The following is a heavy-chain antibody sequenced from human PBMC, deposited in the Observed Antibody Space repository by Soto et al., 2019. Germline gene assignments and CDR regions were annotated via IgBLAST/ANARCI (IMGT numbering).Heavy chain of an antibody. CDR3: ARERKDDILTGYYYGIDY. D-gene: IGHD3-9*01. CDR2: IYYSGST. V-gene: IGHV4-31*03. J-gene: IGHJ4*02. Sequence: PSKTLSLTCTVSGGSISSGGYYWSWIRQHPGKGLEWIGYIYYSGSTYYNPSLKSRVTISVDTSKNQFSLKLSPVTAADTAVYYCARERKDDILTGYYYGIDYWGQGTLVTVSS. CDR1: GGSISSGGYY.